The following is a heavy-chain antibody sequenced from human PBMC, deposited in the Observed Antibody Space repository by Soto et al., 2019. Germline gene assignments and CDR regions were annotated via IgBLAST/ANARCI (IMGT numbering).Heavy chain of an antibody. J-gene: IGHJ4*02. V-gene: IGHV4-34*01. D-gene: IGHD6-13*01. CDR3: AINIRYSSGWSAY. Sequence: SETLSLTCAVYGGSFSGYYWSWIRQPPGKGLEWIGEINHSGSTNYNPSLKSRVTISVDTSKNQFSLKLSSVTAADTAVYYCAINIRYSSGWSAYCGQGTLVTGS. CDR1: GGSFSGYY. CDR2: INHSGST.